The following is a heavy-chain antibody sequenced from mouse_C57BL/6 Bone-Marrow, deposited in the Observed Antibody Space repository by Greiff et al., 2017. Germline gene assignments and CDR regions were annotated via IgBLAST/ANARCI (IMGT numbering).Heavy chain of an antibody. Sequence: VHLVESGPELVKPGASVKLSCKASGYTFTSYDINWVKQRPGQGLEWLGWIYPRDGSTKYNEKFKGPATLTVDTSSSTAYMEHHSLTSEDSAVYYCAGYPVGGYFDVWGTGTTVTVSS. V-gene: IGHV1-85*01. CDR1: GYTFTSYD. CDR3: AGYPVGGYFDV. CDR2: IYPRDGST. J-gene: IGHJ1*03. D-gene: IGHD1-1*01.